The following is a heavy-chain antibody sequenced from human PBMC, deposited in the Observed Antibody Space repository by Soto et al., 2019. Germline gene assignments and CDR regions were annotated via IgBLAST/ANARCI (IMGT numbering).Heavy chain of an antibody. CDR1: GYTFTSYG. CDR2: ISAYNGNT. V-gene: IGHV1-18*01. D-gene: IGHD6-13*01. CDR3: ARDSRDGGSWSIFDY. J-gene: IGHJ4*02. Sequence: QVQLVQSGAEVKKPGASVKVSCKASGYTFTSYGISWVRQAPGQGLEWMGWISAYNGNTNYAQKLQGRVTMTTDTPTSTAYMELRSLRSDDTAVYYCARDSRDGGSWSIFDYWGQGTLVTVSS.